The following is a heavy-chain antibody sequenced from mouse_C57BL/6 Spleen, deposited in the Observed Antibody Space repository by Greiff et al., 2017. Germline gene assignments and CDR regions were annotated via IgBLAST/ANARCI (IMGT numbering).Heavy chain of an antibody. Sequence: VQLVESGAELVRPGASVTLSCKASGYTFTDYEMHWVKQTPVHGLEWIGAIDPETGGTAYNQKFKGKAILTADKSSSTAYMELRSLTSEDSAVYYCTHYGKGAMDYWGQGTSVTVSS. J-gene: IGHJ4*01. D-gene: IGHD1-1*01. CDR2: IDPETGGT. CDR3: THYGKGAMDY. V-gene: IGHV1-15*01. CDR1: GYTFTDYE.